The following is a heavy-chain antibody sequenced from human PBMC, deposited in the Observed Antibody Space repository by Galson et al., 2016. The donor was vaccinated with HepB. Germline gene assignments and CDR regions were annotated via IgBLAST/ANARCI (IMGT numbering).Heavy chain of an antibody. J-gene: IGHJ6*02. Sequence: SLRLSCEASGFSFDDYAFHWVRQAPGQGLEWVSGIISNGSIVDLAEYVKGRFSISRDKARNHLFLQMNCLKPDDTDLYLCGRDVATADLFYGLDVWGPGTTVTVSS. CDR1: GFSFDDYA. V-gene: IGHV3-9*01. D-gene: IGHD4-11*01. CDR3: GRDVATADLFYGLDV. CDR2: IISNGSIV.